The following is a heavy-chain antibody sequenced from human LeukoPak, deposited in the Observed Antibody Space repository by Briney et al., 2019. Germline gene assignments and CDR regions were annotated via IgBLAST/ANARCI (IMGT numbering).Heavy chain of an antibody. CDR1: GGTFSSYA. CDR3: ARDYPGIKPYYYYYYYMDV. Sequence: SVKVSCKASGGTFSSYAISWVRQAPGQGLEWMGGIIPIFGTANYAQKFQGRVTITADKSTSTAYMELSSLRPEDTAVYYCARDYPGIKPYYYYYYYMDVWGKGTTVTVSS. V-gene: IGHV1-69*06. J-gene: IGHJ6*03. CDR2: IIPIFGTA. D-gene: IGHD6-13*01.